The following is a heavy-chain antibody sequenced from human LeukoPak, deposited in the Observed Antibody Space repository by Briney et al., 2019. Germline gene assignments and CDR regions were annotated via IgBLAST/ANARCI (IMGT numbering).Heavy chain of an antibody. Sequence: SETLSLTCNVSGGSISSPSYYWGWIRQPPGKGLEWVGSVHSSGKTYYKPSLKSRVTLSVDTSKIQFSLKLTSVTASDTAVYYCARETYYDYVWGSYRPLNYFDYWGQGTLVTVSS. D-gene: IGHD3-16*02. CDR2: VHSSGKT. J-gene: IGHJ4*02. CDR3: ARETYYDYVWGSYRPLNYFDY. V-gene: IGHV4-39*02. CDR1: GGSISSPSYY.